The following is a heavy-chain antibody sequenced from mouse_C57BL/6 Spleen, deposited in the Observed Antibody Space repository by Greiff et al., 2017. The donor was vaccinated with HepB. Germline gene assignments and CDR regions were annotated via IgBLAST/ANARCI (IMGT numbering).Heavy chain of an antibody. CDR1: GYTFTNYW. J-gene: IGHJ4*01. V-gene: IGHV1-63*01. CDR2: IYPGGGYT. CDR3: ARDGRDAMDY. D-gene: IGHD1-1*01. Sequence: QVQLKQSGAELVRPGPSVKMSCKASGYTFTNYWIGWAKQRPGHGLEWIGDIYPGGGYTNYNEKFKGKATLTAHKSSSTAYMQFSSLPSEDSAIYYCARDGRDAMDYWGQGTSVTVSS.